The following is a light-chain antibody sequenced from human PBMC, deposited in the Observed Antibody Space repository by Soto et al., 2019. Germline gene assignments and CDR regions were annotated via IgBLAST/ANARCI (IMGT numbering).Light chain of an antibody. V-gene: IGKV1D-12*01. CDR2: AAS. J-gene: IGKJ5*01. CDR1: QGISAW. CDR3: QQANSFPIT. Sequence: DIQMTQSPSSVSASVGDRVTLTCRASQGISAWFAWYQQKPGKAPKLLIYAASSLQSGVPSRFSGRGFGTYFPLTISSLQPEDFATFYWQQANSFPITFGQGTRLEIK.